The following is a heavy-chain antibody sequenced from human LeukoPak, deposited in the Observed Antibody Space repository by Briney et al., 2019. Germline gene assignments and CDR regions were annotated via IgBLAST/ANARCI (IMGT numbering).Heavy chain of an antibody. CDR2: ISGSNTI. D-gene: IGHD2-2*01. J-gene: IGHJ5*02. CDR1: GFTFSTYS. Sequence: GGSLRLSCEASGFTFSTYSMNWARQAPGKGLEWVSYISGSNTIYYADSVKGRFTISRDNAKNSLYLQMNSLRAEDTAVYYCARDREDIVVVPFDPWGQGTLVTVSS. V-gene: IGHV3-21*05. CDR3: ARDREDIVVVPFDP.